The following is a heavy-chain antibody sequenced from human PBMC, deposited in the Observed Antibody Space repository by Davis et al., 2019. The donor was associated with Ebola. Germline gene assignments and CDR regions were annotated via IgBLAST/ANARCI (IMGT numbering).Heavy chain of an antibody. CDR3: ARGPSVATAHYFDY. V-gene: IGHV1-69*06. J-gene: IGHJ4*02. CDR2: IILLFGTT. Sequence: SVKVSCKASGNTISTYTIDWVRQAPGQGLEWMGGIILLFGTTNYAQKFRGRVMITADKSTRIAYMELNSLTSEDTAVYYCARGPSVATAHYFDYWGQGTLVTVSS. CDR1: GNTISTYT. D-gene: IGHD2-21*02.